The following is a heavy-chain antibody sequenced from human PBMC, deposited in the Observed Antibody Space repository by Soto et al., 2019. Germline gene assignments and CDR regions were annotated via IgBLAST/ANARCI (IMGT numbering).Heavy chain of an antibody. Sequence: SETLSLTCIVSGAALNSGNYYWSWIRQVPGKGLEWIGHIYVTGAVDNNPSLRDRITISQDTSERQFSLNLRLVTAADTAVYYCARLRIATNNYKWLGPCRQGTMFTVSS. CDR1: GAALNSGNYY. CDR3: ARLRIATNNYKWLGP. J-gene: IGHJ5*02. V-gene: IGHV4-31*03. D-gene: IGHD2-21*01. CDR2: IYVTGAV.